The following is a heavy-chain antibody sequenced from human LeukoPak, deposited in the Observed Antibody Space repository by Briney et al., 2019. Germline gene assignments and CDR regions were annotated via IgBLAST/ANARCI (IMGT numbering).Heavy chain of an antibody. J-gene: IGHJ4*02. V-gene: IGHV3-48*03. CDR2: ISSSGSTI. D-gene: IGHD3-10*02. Sequence: GGSLRLSCAASGFTFSSYEMNWVRQAPGKGLEWVSYISSSGSTIYYADSVKGRFTISRDNAKNSLYLQMNSLRAEDTAAYYCARNMFGELSPLEHDYWGQGTLVTVSS. CDR1: GFTFSSYE. CDR3: ARNMFGELSPLEHDY.